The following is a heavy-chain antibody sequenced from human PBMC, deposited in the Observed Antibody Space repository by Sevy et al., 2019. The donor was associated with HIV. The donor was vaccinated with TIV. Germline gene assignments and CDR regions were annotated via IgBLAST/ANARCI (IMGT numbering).Heavy chain of an antibody. CDR2: IRSKAYGGTS. V-gene: IGHV3-49*03. D-gene: IGHD3-10*01. Sequence: GGSLRLSCTASGFTFGDYAMSWFRQAPGKGLEWVGFIRSKAYGGTSEYAASVKGRFTISRDDSKSMAYLQMNSLKTEDTAVYYCTRERGYYYGSGSYYWGRLLDYRGQGTLVTVSS. CDR1: GFTFGDYA. J-gene: IGHJ4*02. CDR3: TRERGYYYGSGSYYWGRLLDY.